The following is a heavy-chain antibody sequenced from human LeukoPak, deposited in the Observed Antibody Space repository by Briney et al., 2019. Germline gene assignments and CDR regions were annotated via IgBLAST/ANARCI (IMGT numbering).Heavy chain of an antibody. CDR2: IHYRGST. CDR1: GGSISSYH. Sequence: SETLSLTCTVSGGSISSYHWIWIRQPPGKGLEWIGYIHYRGSTNYNPSLKSRVTTPVDTSKKQFSLKLRSVTAADTAVYYCARSVSWGLLVRDDAFDIWGQGTMVTVSS. CDR3: ARSVSWGLLVRDDAFDI. J-gene: IGHJ3*02. D-gene: IGHD2-21*01. V-gene: IGHV4-59*08.